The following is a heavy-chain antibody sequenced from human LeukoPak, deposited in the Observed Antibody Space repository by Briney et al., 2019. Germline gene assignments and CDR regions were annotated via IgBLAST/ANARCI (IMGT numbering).Heavy chain of an antibody. Sequence: PGGSLRLSCAASGFTFSSYSMNWVRQAPGKGLEWVSSISSSSSYIYYADSVKGRFTISRDNAKNSLYLQMNSLRAEDTAVYYCARGASSSYNWFDPWGQGTLVTVSS. CDR3: ARGASSSYNWFDP. J-gene: IGHJ5*02. V-gene: IGHV3-21*01. CDR2: ISSSSSYI. CDR1: GFTFSSYS. D-gene: IGHD6-6*01.